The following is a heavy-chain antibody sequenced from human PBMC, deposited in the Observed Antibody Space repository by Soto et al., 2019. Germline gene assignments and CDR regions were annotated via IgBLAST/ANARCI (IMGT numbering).Heavy chain of an antibody. CDR3: ARVVGRFYYGMDG. J-gene: IGHJ6*02. CDR2: IYHSGST. V-gene: IGHV4-4*02. CDR1: GGSISSSNW. D-gene: IGHD2-2*01. Sequence: QVQLQESGPGLVKPSGTLSLTCAVSGGSISSSNWWSWVRQPPGKGLERIGEIYHSGSTNYNPSLKGRVTMSVDKSAHHVSLQLSSVTAAATAVYYCARVVGRFYYGMDGWGQGAAVTVSS.